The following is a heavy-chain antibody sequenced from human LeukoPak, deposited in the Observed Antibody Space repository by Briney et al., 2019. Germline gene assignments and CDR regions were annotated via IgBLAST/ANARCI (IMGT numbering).Heavy chain of an antibody. Sequence: SETLSLTCGVYGGSFSGYDWSWIRQPPGKGLEWIGEINHSGSTNYNPSLKSRVTISVDTSKNQFSLKLSSVTAADTAVYYCARGQVIGVAWLDYWGQGTLVTVSS. CDR2: INHSGST. V-gene: IGHV4-34*01. J-gene: IGHJ4*02. CDR1: GGSFSGYD. D-gene: IGHD3-10*01. CDR3: ARGQVIGVAWLDY.